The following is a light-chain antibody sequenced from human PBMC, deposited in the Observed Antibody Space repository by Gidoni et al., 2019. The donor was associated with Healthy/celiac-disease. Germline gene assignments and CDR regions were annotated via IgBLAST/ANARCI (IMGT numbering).Light chain of an antibody. CDR1: QSVSSY. CDR3: QQRSNWPPYT. Sequence: EIVLTQSPATLPLSPGERATLSCRASQSVSSYLAWYQQKPGQAPRLLIYDASNRATGIPARFRGSGSGTDFTLTISSLEPEDFAVYYCQQRSNWPPYTFXQXTKLEIK. V-gene: IGKV3-11*01. CDR2: DAS. J-gene: IGKJ2*01.